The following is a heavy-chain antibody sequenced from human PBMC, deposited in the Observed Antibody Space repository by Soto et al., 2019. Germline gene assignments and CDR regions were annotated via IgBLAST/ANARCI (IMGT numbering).Heavy chain of an antibody. CDR2: IIPVFGLV. V-gene: IGHV1-69*01. CDR3: PGGSRLVLRSGDYGGMDV. J-gene: IGHJ6*04. Sequence: SVQVSCKASGGTPSNSAISWVRHAPGQGLEWMGGIIPVFGLVKYAQNFQGRVTITADESTNTAYMELSSLRPEDTAVYYCPGGSRLVLRSGDYGGMDVCGKATKV. D-gene: IGHD3-22*01. CDR1: GGTPSNSA.